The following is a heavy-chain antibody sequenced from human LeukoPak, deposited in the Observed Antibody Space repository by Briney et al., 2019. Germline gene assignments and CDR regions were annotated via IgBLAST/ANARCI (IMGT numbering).Heavy chain of an antibody. CDR3: ASAVVIDY. CDR2: IKQDGSEK. CDR1: GFTFSSYW. Sequence: GGSLRLSCAASGFTFSSYWMSSVRQAPGKGLECVANIKQDGSEKYYVDSVKGRFTISRDNAKNSMYLQMNSLRAEDTAVYYCASAVVIDYWGQGTLVTVSS. V-gene: IGHV3-7*02. J-gene: IGHJ4*02.